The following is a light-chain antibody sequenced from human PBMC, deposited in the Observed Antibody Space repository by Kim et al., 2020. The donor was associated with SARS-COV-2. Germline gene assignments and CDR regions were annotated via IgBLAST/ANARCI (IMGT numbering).Light chain of an antibody. CDR2: GAS. V-gene: IGKV3-15*01. Sequence: RGERATRTCRASQSVNSNLAWYQQKPGQAPRLLIYGASTRATGIPARFSGSGSGTEFTLTISSLQSEDFAIFHCQQYDKWPLTFGGGTKVDIK. J-gene: IGKJ4*01. CDR1: QSVNSN. CDR3: QQYDKWPLT.